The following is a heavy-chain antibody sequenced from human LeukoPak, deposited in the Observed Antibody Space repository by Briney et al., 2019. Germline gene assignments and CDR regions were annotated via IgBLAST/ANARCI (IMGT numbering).Heavy chain of an antibody. CDR2: INPNSGGT. D-gene: IGHD3-3*01. J-gene: IGHJ6*03. V-gene: IGHV1-2*02. CDR3: ARDYDFWSGSYYMDV. CDR1: GYTFTGYY. Sequence: GASVKVSCKASGYTFTGYYMHWVRQAPGQGLEWMGWINPNSGGTNYAQKFQGRVTMTRDTSISTAYMELSRLRSDDTAVYYCARDYDFWSGSYYMDVWGKGTTVTVSS.